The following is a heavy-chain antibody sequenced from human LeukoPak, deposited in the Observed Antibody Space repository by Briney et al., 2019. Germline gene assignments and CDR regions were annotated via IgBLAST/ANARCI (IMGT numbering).Heavy chain of an antibody. Sequence: PSETLSLTCVVYNGSLSGHYWSWIRQSPGKGLEWIGEVNYSGSTNYSPSLKSRVTISLDTSKNKFSLNLNFVTAADMALYYCARRRIVTAGTVYLDVWDKGTTVIVTS. J-gene: IGHJ6*03. D-gene: IGHD6-13*01. CDR2: VNYSGST. CDR1: NGSLSGHY. V-gene: IGHV4-34*01. CDR3: ARRRIVTAGTVYLDV.